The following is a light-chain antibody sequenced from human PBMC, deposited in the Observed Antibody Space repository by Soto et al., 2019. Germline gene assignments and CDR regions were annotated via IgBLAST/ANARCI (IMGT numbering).Light chain of an antibody. Sequence: QSVLTQPPSASGTPGQRVTISCSGSSSNIGTNTVNWYQQLPGTAPKLLIQTDNQRPSGVPDRFSGSKSGSSASLAISGLQSEDEAEYYCAAWDGSLNGWVFGGGTKVTVL. V-gene: IGLV1-44*01. J-gene: IGLJ3*02. CDR2: TDN. CDR1: SSNIGTNT. CDR3: AAWDGSLNGWV.